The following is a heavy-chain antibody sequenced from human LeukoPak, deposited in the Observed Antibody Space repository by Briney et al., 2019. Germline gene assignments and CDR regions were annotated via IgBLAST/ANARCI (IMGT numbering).Heavy chain of an antibody. CDR3: VRGGGSPFDY. D-gene: IGHD3-16*01. CDR1: GGSISSGGYS. Sequence: SETLSLTCAVSGGSISSGGYSWSWIRQPPGKGLEWIGYIYHSGSTYYNPSLKSRVTISVDRSKNQFSLKLSSVTAADTAVYYCVRGGGSPFDYWGQGTLVTVSS. J-gene: IGHJ4*02. CDR2: IYHSGST. V-gene: IGHV4-30-2*01.